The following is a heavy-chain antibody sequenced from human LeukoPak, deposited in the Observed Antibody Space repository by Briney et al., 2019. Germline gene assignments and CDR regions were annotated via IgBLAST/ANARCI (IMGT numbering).Heavy chain of an antibody. CDR2: INPNSGGT. CDR3: ARDLLWSDYYYYGMDV. D-gene: IGHD2-21*01. V-gene: IGHV1-2*02. Sequence: ASVKVSCKASGYTFTDYYIHWVRQAPGQGLEWMGWINPNSGGTNYAQKFQGRVTLTRDMSVTTAYMEVTSLTSGDTAIFYCARDLLWSDYYYYGMDVWGQGTTVSVSS. CDR1: GYTFTDYY. J-gene: IGHJ6*02.